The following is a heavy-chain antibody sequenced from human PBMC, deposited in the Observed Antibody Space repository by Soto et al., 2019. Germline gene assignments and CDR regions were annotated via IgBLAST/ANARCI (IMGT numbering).Heavy chain of an antibody. D-gene: IGHD4-17*01. Sequence: GGSXRLSCASSGFAFSDYYMTWVRQAPGKGLQWISYISSSGKTTYYVDAVKGRFTISRDNAKNSLYLQMNSLRADDTAVYYCARGTENTYRWFEAWGQGTLV. CDR2: ISSSGKTT. CDR1: GFAFSDYY. V-gene: IGHV3-11*01. CDR3: ARGTENTYRWFEA. J-gene: IGHJ5*02.